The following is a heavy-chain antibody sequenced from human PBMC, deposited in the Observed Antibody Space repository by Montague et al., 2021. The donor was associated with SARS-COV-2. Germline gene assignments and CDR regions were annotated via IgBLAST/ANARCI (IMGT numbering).Heavy chain of an antibody. CDR1: GGSISSSSYY. V-gene: IGHV4-39*01. D-gene: IGHD3-9*01. CDR2: IYYSGST. CDR3: ARHVYDILTGYYTYWYFDL. Sequence: SAPLSLTCTVSGGSISSSSYYWGWIRQPPGKGLEWIGSIYYSGSTYYNPSLKSRVTISVDTSKNQFSLKLSSVTAADTAVYYCARHVYDILTGYYTYWYFDLWGRGTLVTVSS. J-gene: IGHJ2*01.